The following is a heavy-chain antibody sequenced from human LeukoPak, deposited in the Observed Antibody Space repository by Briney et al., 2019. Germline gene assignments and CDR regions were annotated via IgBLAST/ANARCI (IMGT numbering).Heavy chain of an antibody. CDR3: ARGIAVAGIVGVFDY. CDR2: IYSGGNT. V-gene: IGHV3-66*01. Sequence: GGSLRLSCAASGFTFSSYSMNWVRQAPGKGLEWVSVIYSGGNTHYADSVKGRFTISRDNSKNTLYLQMNSLRAEDTAVYYCARGIAVAGIVGVFDYWGQGILVTVSS. J-gene: IGHJ4*02. D-gene: IGHD6-13*01. CDR1: GFTFSSYS.